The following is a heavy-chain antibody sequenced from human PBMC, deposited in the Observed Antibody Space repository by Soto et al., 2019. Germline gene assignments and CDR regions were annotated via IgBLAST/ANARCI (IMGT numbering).Heavy chain of an antibody. CDR1: GGSISNYY. Sequence: SETLSLTCTVSGGSISNYYWSWIRQPPGKGLEWIGYIYYSGSTRYNPSLKSRVTISVDTSKNQFSLKLSSVTAADTAVYYCARLNGGITIFGVAAIYYYGMDVWGQGTTVTVSS. CDR3: ARLNGGITIFGVAAIYYYGMDV. V-gene: IGHV4-59*12. CDR2: IYYSGST. J-gene: IGHJ6*02. D-gene: IGHD3-3*01.